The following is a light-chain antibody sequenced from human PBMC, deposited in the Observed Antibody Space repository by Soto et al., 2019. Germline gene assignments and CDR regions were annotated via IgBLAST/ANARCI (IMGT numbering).Light chain of an antibody. J-gene: IGLJ3*02. V-gene: IGLV2-8*01. CDR1: SSDVGAYNY. Sequence: QSALTQPPSASGSPGQSVTISCTGTSSDVGAYNYVSWYQQHAGKAPKLVIYEVTKRPSGVPDRFSGSKSANTASLTVSGLQAEDEADYYCSSFASSNTGAFGGGTKVTVL. CDR3: SSFASSNTGA. CDR2: EVT.